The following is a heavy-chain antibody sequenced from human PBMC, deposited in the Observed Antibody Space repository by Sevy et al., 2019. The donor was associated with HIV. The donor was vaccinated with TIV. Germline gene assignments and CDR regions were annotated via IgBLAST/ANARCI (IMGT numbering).Heavy chain of an antibody. J-gene: IGHJ5*02. V-gene: IGHV1-69*13. CDR1: GGTFSSYA. CDR3: ARDCTNGVWQLDWFDP. Sequence: APVKVSCKASGGTFSSYAISWVRQAPGQGLEWMGGIIPIFGTANYAQKFQGRVTITADESTSTAYMELSSLRSEDTAVYYCARDCTNGVWQLDWFDPWGQGTLVTVSS. D-gene: IGHD2-8*01. CDR2: IIPIFGTA.